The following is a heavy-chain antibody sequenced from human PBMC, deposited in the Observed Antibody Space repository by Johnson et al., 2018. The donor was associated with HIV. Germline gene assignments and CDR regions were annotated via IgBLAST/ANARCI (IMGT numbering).Heavy chain of an antibody. V-gene: IGHV3-33*06. J-gene: IGHJ3*02. CDR3: AKDAAWELLRPDAFDI. D-gene: IGHD1-26*01. CDR1: GFTFSSYG. CDR2: IWYDGSNK. Sequence: QVQLVESGGGVVQPGRSLRLSCAASGFTFSSYGMHRVRQAPGNGLEGVAVIWYDGSNKYYADAVKGRFTISRDNSKNTLYLRMNSLLTEDTAVYYCAKDAAWELLRPDAFDIWGQGTMVTVSS.